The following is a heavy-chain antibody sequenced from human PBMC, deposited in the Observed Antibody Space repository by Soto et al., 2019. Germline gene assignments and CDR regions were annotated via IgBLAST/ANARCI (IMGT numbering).Heavy chain of an antibody. D-gene: IGHD3-10*01. CDR2: INAGNGNT. J-gene: IGHJ6*02. CDR1: GYTFTSYA. V-gene: IGHV1-3*01. Sequence: ASVKVSCKASGYTFTSYAMHWVRQAPGQRLEWMGWINAGNGNTKYSQKFQGRVTITRDTSASTAYMELSSLRSEDTAVYYCARGAYYYGSGSYAHYYYYYYGMDVWGQGTTVTV. CDR3: ARGAYYYGSGSYAHYYYYYYGMDV.